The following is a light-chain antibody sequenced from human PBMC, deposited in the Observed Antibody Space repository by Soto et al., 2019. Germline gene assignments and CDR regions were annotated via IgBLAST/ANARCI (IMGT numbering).Light chain of an antibody. CDR3: CSYAGSYTFV. V-gene: IGLV2-11*01. J-gene: IGLJ1*01. CDR1: SSDVGGYNS. Sequence: QSVLTQPRSVSGSPGQSVTISCTGTSSDVGGYNSVSWYQHHPGKAPKLMIYDVTKRPSGVPDRFSGSKSGNTASLTISGLQAEDEADYYCCSYAGSYTFVFGTGTKVTVL. CDR2: DVT.